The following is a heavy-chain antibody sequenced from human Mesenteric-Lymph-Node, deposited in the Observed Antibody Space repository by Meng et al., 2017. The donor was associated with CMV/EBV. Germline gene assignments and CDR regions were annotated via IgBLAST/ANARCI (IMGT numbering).Heavy chain of an antibody. V-gene: IGHV2-5*02. D-gene: IGHD4/OR15-4a*01. CDR1: GFSLSTGGAS. CDR2: IFWDDDK. J-gene: IGHJ4*02. CDR3: ARARYGDIGY. Sequence: TCTFSGFSLSTGGASVGWFRQPPGKALEWLALIFWDDDKRYSPSLKTRLTITKDTSKNQVVLTMTNMDPVDTATYYCARARYGDIGYWGQGTLVTVSS.